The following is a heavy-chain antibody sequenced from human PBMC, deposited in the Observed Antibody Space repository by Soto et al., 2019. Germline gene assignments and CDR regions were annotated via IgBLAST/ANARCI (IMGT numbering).Heavy chain of an antibody. D-gene: IGHD3-22*01. J-gene: IGHJ4*01. CDR1: GFTFSNAW. Sequence: PGGSLRLSCAASGFTFSNAWINWVRQAPGKGLEWVGRIKSKTDGGTTDFAAPVKGRFAISRDDSKDMVYLQMNSLKTEDTGIYSCTTDSYNTMLVVRFDYWGHGTLVTVSS. CDR2: IKSKTDGGTT. CDR3: TTDSYNTMLVVRFDY. V-gene: IGHV3-15*07.